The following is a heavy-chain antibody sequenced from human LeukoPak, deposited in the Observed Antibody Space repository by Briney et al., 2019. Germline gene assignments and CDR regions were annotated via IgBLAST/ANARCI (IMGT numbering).Heavy chain of an antibody. D-gene: IGHD3-22*01. J-gene: IGHJ4*02. CDR1: GCTFTGYY. Sequence: GASVKVSCKASGCTFTGYYMHWVRQAPGQGLEWMGWINPNSGGTNYAQKFQGRVTMTRDTSISTAYMELSRLRSDDTAVYYCARDYYDSSGYYGYDYWGQGTLVTVSS. CDR2: INPNSGGT. CDR3: ARDYYDSSGYYGYDY. V-gene: IGHV1-2*02.